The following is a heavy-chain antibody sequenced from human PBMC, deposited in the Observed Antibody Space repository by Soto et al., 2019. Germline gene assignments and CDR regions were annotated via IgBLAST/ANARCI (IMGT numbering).Heavy chain of an antibody. CDR3: AREGSSWSDDAFDI. D-gene: IGHD6-13*01. CDR1: GGTFSSYA. J-gene: IGHJ3*02. CDR2: IIPIFGTA. Sequence: ASVKVSCKASGGTFSSYAISWVRQAPGQGLEWMGGIIPIFGTANYAQKFQGRVTITADESTSTAYMELSSLRSEDTAVYYCAREGSSWSDDAFDIWGQGTMVT. V-gene: IGHV1-69*13.